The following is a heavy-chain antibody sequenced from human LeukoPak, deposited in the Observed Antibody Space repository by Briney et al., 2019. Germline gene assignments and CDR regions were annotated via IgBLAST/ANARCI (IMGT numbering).Heavy chain of an antibody. D-gene: IGHD1-26*01. V-gene: IGHV1-2*02. CDR3: ARRGVGATAYYYYYYMDV. CDR1: GYTFTGYY. J-gene: IGHJ6*03. CDR2: INPNSGGT. Sequence: ASVKVSCKASGYTFTGYYMHWVRQAPGQGLEWMGWINPNSGGTNYAQKFQGGVTMTRDTSISTAYMELSRLRSDDTAVYYCARRGVGATAYYYYYYMDVWGKGTTVTVSS.